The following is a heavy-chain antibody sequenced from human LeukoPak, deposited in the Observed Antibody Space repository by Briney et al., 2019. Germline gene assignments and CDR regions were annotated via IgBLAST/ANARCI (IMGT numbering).Heavy chain of an antibody. D-gene: IGHD5-18*01. CDR2: ITYNSGTI. Sequence: GGSLRLSCAVSGFSFRSYAMQWVRQAPGKGLEWVSYITYNSGTIFYADSVKGRFTISRDNAKDSLYLQMSSLRDEDTAVYYCARDSGYSYVDDYWGQGALVTVSS. CDR1: GFSFRSYA. V-gene: IGHV3-48*02. CDR3: ARDSGYSYVDDY. J-gene: IGHJ4*02.